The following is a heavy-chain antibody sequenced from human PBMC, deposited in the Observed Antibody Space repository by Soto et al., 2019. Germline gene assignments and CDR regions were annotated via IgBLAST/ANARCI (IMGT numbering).Heavy chain of an antibody. J-gene: IGHJ4*02. Sequence: SLRLSCAASGFTFSNYIMHSVRQAPGKGLEWVAIILHDGNNKYYADSVKGRFTISRDNSKNTLYLQMNSLRTEDTAIYYCARDDEGGSYCDLGYWGQGTLVTVSS. D-gene: IGHD3-10*01. CDR3: ARDDEGGSYCDLGY. CDR1: GFTFSNYI. V-gene: IGHV3-30-3*01. CDR2: ILHDGNNK.